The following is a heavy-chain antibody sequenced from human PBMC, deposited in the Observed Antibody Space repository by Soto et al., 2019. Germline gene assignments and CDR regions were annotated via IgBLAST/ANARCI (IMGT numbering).Heavy chain of an antibody. Sequence: EVQLVESGGGLVQPGGSLRLSCAASGFTFSDHNMDWVRQAPGKGLEWVGRIRNKGNSYTTEHASSVEGRFTISRDDSKHSLYLQMNSLKTEDTAVYYCAREATFCVSTSCYRPLDPWGQGTLVTVSS. CDR3: AREATFCVSTSCYRPLDP. CDR1: GFTFSDHN. V-gene: IGHV3-72*01. J-gene: IGHJ5*02. D-gene: IGHD2-2*02. CDR2: IRNKGNSYTT.